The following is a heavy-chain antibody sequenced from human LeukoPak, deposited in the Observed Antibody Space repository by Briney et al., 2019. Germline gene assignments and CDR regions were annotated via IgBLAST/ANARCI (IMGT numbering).Heavy chain of an antibody. D-gene: IGHD3-10*01. CDR2: ITSSSSYI. J-gene: IGHJ4*02. V-gene: IGHV3-21*01. Sequence: PGGSLRLSCAATGFTFSGNSMNWVRQAPGKGLEWVSSITSSSSYIFDADSVKGRFTISRDNAKNSLYLQMNSLRAEDTAVYYCARGENYYDSGRSLLPFDYWGRGTLVTVSS. CDR1: GFTFSGNS. CDR3: ARGENYYDSGRSLLPFDY.